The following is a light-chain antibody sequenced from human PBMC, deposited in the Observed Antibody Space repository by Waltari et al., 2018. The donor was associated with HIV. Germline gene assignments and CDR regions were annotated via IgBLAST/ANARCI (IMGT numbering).Light chain of an antibody. CDR3: QQFYNGPLT. J-gene: IGKJ4*01. CDR1: QSVRNN. CDR2: GAS. V-gene: IGKV3-15*01. Sequence: EIVMTQSPATLSVSPGERTTLSCRASQSVRNNLAWYQKKPGQAPRLLIYGASTRATGIPARFGGSGSGTEFTLTISSLQSEDSAVYYCQQFYNGPLTFGGGTKVEIK.